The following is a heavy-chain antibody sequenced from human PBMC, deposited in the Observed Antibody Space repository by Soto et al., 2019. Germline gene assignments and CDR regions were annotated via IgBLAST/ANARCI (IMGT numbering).Heavy chain of an antibody. CDR1: GYTFTSYG. V-gene: IGHV1-18*01. CDR2: ISAYNGNT. CDR3: ARELRIAAAGVVDY. Sequence: ASVKVSCKASGYTFTSYGISWVRQAPGQGLEWMGWISAYNGNTNYAQKLQGRVTMTTDTSTSTAYMELRSLRSDDTAVYYCARELRIAAAGVVDYWGQGTLVTVSS. D-gene: IGHD6-13*01. J-gene: IGHJ4*02.